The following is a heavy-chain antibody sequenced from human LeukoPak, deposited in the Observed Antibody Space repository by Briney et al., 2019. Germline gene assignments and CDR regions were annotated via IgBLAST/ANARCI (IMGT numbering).Heavy chain of an antibody. CDR3: ARTHWVAARPQYYFDY. V-gene: IGHV1-69*13. J-gene: IGHJ4*02. D-gene: IGHD6-6*01. CDR2: IIPIFGTA. Sequence: GASVKVSCKASGGTFSSYAISWVRQAPGQGLEWMGGIIPIFGTANYAQKFQGRVTITADESTSTAYMELSSLRSEDTAVYYCARTHWVAARPQYYFDYWGQGTLVTVSS. CDR1: GGTFSSYA.